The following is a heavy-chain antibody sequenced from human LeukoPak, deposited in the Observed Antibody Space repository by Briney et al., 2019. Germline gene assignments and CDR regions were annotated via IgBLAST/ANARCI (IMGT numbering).Heavy chain of an antibody. V-gene: IGHV1-46*01. CDR2: IIPSDGST. D-gene: IGHD3-10*01. CDR1: GYSFTKYF. Sequence: ASVNVSCKASGYSFTKYFIHWVRQAPGQGREWMGIIIPSDGSTSYAQKFQGRVTMTRDTSTSTVYMELSSLRSEDTAVYYCARGKVVTMVRGVIITYFDYWGQGTLVTVSS. J-gene: IGHJ4*02. CDR3: ARGKVVTMVRGVIITYFDY.